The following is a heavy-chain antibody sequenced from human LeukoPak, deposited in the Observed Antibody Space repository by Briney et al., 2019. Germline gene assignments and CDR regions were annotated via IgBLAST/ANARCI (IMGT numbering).Heavy chain of an antibody. CDR3: TRRVGATKPFDY. J-gene: IGHJ4*02. V-gene: IGHV3-49*03. D-gene: IGHD1-26*01. Sequence: SLRVSCTASGFTFGDYAMSWFRQAPGKGLEWVGFIRSKAYGGTTEYAASVKGRFTISRDDSKSIAYLQMNSLKTEDTAVYYCTRRVGATKPFDYWGQGTLVTVSS. CDR1: GFTFGDYA. CDR2: IRSKAYGGTT.